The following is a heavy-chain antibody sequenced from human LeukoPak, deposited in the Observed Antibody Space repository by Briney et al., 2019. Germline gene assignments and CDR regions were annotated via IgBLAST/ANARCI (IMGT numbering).Heavy chain of an antibody. CDR3: TRRYNYDSSGYYYVRDAFDI. D-gene: IGHD3-22*01. V-gene: IGHV3-49*04. Sequence: GGSLRLSCAASGFTVSSNYMSWVRQAPGKGLEWVGFIRSKAYGGTTKNAASVKGRFTISRDDSRSIAYLQMNSLKTEDTAVYYCTRRYNYDSSGYYYVRDAFDIWGQGTMVTVSS. CDR1: GFTVSSNY. J-gene: IGHJ3*02. CDR2: IRSKAYGGTT.